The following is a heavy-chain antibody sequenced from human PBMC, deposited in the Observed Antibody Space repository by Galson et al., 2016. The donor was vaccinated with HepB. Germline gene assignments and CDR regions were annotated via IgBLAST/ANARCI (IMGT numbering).Heavy chain of an antibody. CDR3: ARGGIFDSRCILYGMDV. CDR1: GYSFTTYD. Sequence: SVKVSCKASGYSFTTYDINWVRQAPGQGLEWLGWMNPNSGNTGYAQKFRGRVTMTRNISISTAYMEVISLRSEDTAAYYCARGGIFDSRCILYGMDVWGPGTTVTVSS. D-gene: IGHD2-21*01. CDR2: MNPNSGNT. V-gene: IGHV1-8*01. J-gene: IGHJ6*02.